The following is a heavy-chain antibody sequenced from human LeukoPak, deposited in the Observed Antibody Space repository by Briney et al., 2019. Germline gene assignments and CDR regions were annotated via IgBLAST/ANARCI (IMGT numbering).Heavy chain of an antibody. V-gene: IGHV3-53*01. D-gene: IGHD3-22*01. CDR1: GFTVSRNY. CDR2: ISSGGNT. J-gene: IGHJ3*02. CDR3: ARNDRGAFDI. Sequence: GGSLRLSCAASGFTVSRNYMSWVRQAPGKGLEWVSVISSGGNTYYTDSVKGRFTIPRDNSKNTLYLQMSSPRVEDTAVYYCARNDRGAFDIWGQGTMVTVSS.